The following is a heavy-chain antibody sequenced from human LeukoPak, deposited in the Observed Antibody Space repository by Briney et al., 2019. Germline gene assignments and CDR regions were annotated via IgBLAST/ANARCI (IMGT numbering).Heavy chain of an antibody. J-gene: IGHJ5*02. CDR3: AREREDIVVVPAAIRRDWFDP. CDR1: GGSFSGYY. CDR2: INHSGST. Sequence: SETLSLTCAVYGGSFSGYYWGWIRQPPGKGLEWIGEINHSGSTNYNPSLKSRVTISVDTSKNQFSLKLSSVTAADTAVYYCAREREDIVVVPAAIRRDWFDPWGQGTLDTVSS. D-gene: IGHD2-2*02. V-gene: IGHV4-34*01.